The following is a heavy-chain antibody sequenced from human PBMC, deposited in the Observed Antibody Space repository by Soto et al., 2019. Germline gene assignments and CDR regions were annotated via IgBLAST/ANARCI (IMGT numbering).Heavy chain of an antibody. CDR2: IDWDDDK. CDR3: ARDSVAFYYYYYGMDV. J-gene: IGHJ6*02. D-gene: IGHD2-21*01. CDR1: GFSLSTSGMC. V-gene: IGHV2-70*11. Sequence: SGPTLVNPTQTLTLTCTFSGFSLSTSGMCVSWIRQPPGKALEWLARIDWDDDKYYSTSLKTRLTISKDTSKNQVVLTMTNMDPVDTATYYCARDSVAFYYYYYGMDVWGQGTTVTVSS.